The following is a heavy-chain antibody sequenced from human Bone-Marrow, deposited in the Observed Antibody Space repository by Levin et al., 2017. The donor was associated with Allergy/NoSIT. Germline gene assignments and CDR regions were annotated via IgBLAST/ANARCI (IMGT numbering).Heavy chain of an antibody. CDR1: GYTFTGYH. Sequence: ASVKVSCKASGYTFTGYHIHWVRQAPGQGLEWMGWINSNTGGTTFAQNFQGRVTMTRDTSISTAYMELSRLRSDDTAVYYCARDDTGDPSNAFESWGQGTMVTVSS. CDR2: INSNTGGT. J-gene: IGHJ3*02. V-gene: IGHV1-2*02. CDR3: ARDDTGDPSNAFES. D-gene: IGHD7-27*01.